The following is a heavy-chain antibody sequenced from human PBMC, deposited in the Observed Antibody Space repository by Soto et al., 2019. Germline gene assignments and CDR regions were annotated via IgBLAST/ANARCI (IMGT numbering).Heavy chain of an antibody. J-gene: IGHJ6*03. D-gene: IGHD4-17*01. Sequence: QVQLVQSGAEVKKPGASVKVSCKASGYAFSQFYIHWMRQAPGQGLEWMGWINPNSGRTKFAQKFQGWVTMTRDTSIKTVYMELSGLKSDATAVYYCARESGGTTATLDYYYFYMDVWGKETTVTVSS. CDR1: GYAFSQFY. V-gene: IGHV1-2*04. CDR3: ARESGGTTATLDYYYFYMDV. CDR2: INPNSGRT.